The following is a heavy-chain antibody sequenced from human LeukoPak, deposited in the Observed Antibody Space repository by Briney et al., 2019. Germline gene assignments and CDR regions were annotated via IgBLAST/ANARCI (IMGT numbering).Heavy chain of an antibody. V-gene: IGHV1-18*01. CDR1: GYTFTSYG. CDR2: ISAYNGNT. D-gene: IGHD3-22*01. CDR3: ARDVHYYDSSGYYLSFGY. Sequence: ASVKVSCKASGYTFTSYGISWVRQAPGQGLEWMGWISAYNGNTNYAQKLQGRVTMTTDTSTSTAYMELRSLRSDDTAVYYCARDVHYYDSSGYYLSFGYWGQGTLATVSS. J-gene: IGHJ4*02.